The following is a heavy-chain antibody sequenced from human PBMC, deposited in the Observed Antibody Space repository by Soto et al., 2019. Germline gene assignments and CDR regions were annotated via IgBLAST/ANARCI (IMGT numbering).Heavy chain of an antibody. CDR2: IGTSGRNT. Sequence: GSLRLSCAASGLTFSTYAMSWVRQAPGKGLEWVSGIGTSGRNTYYPDSVKGRFIISRDNSKNTLYLQMNNLRVEDTAIYYCADGGEWSFNFEYWGLGTLVTVSS. J-gene: IGHJ4*02. V-gene: IGHV3-23*01. D-gene: IGHD3-16*02. CDR1: GLTFSTYA. CDR3: ADGGEWSFNFEY.